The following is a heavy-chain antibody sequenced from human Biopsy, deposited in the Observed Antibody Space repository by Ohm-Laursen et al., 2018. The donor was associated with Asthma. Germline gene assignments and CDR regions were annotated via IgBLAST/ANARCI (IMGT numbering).Heavy chain of an antibody. D-gene: IGHD6-13*01. CDR2: IYSGGTS. V-gene: IGHV3-66*01. CDR1: GFAVSRDY. J-gene: IGHJ4*02. Sequence: SLRLSCTASGFAVSRDYMFWVRQAPGKGLEWVSVIYSGGTSHTADSVRGRFTISRDYSKNTLYLQMHSLRVDDTAVYYCAKNNDQQLTYWGRGTLVTVSS. CDR3: AKNNDQQLTY.